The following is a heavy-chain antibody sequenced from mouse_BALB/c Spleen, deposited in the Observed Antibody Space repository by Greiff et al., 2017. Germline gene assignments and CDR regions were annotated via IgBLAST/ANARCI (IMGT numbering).Heavy chain of an antibody. CDR2: ISSGSSTI. Sequence: EVKLMESGGGLVQPGGSRKLSCAASGFTFSSFGMHWVRQAPEKGLEWVAYISSGSSTIYYADTVKGRFTISRDNPKNTLFLQMTSLRSEDTAMYYCARWAYGKGYAMDYWGQGTSVTVSS. CDR3: ARWAYGKGYAMDY. CDR1: GFTFSSFG. J-gene: IGHJ4*01. V-gene: IGHV5-17*02. D-gene: IGHD2-1*01.